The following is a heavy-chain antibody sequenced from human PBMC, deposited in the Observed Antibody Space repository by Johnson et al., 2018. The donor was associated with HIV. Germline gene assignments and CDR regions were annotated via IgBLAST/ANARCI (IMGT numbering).Heavy chain of an antibody. V-gene: IGHV3-9*01. D-gene: IGHD6-25*01. CDR1: GFTFDDYA. CDR2: ISWNGGSI. J-gene: IGHJ3*01. Sequence: VQLVESGGGLVKPGGSLRLSCAASGFTFDDYAMHWVRQAPGKVLEWVSGISWNGGSIGYADSVKGRFTISRDNAKKSLFLQMNSLRPEDTALYYCAYCGYGGSDAFDLWGQGTLVTVSS. CDR3: AYCGYGGSDAFDL.